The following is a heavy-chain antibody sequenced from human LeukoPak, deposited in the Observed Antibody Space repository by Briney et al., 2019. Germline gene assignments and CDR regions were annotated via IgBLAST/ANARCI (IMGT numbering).Heavy chain of an antibody. CDR1: GGSSSGYY. D-gene: IGHD2-2*01. J-gene: IGHJ5*02. CDR3: ARRGYCSSTSCPTPAGFDP. Sequence: SETLSLTCAVYGGSSSGYYWSWIRQPPGKGLEWIGEINHSGSTNYNPSLKSRVTISVDTSKNQFSLKLSSVTAADTAVYYCARRGYCSSTSCPTPAGFDPWGQGTLVTVSS. V-gene: IGHV4-34*01. CDR2: INHSGST.